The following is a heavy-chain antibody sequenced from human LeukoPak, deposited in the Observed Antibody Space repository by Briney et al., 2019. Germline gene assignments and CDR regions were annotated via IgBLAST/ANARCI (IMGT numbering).Heavy chain of an antibody. CDR1: GVSITDNW. CDR3: AREAPVAAGSDAFDI. V-gene: IGHV4-34*01. CDR2: INHSGST. D-gene: IGHD6-19*01. Sequence: SETLSRSCAVSGVSITDNWWSWVRQPPRKGLEWIGEINHSGSTNYNPSLKSRVTISVDTSKNQFSLKLSSVTAADTAVYYCAREAPVAAGSDAFDIWGQGTMVTVSS. J-gene: IGHJ3*02.